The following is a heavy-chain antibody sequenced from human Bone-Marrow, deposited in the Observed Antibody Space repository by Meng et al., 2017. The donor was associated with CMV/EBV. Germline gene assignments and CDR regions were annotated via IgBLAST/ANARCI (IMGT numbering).Heavy chain of an antibody. V-gene: IGHV3-15*01. CDR1: GFTFSNAW. CDR2: IKSKSVGGAI. J-gene: IGHJ4*02. CDR3: TTDFWSGYFGH. D-gene: IGHD3-3*01. Sequence: GGSLRLSCAGSGFTFSNAWMSGVRQAPGKGLEWVGRIKSKSVGGAIEYAAPVEARFSISRDDSKNTVDLQMNSLKSEDTAVYYCTTDFWSGYFGHWGQGTLVTFSS.